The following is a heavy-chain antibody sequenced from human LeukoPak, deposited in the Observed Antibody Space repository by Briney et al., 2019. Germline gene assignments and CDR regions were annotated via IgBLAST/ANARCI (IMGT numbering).Heavy chain of an antibody. CDR2: IIPIFGTA. J-gene: IGHJ4*02. Sequence: ASVTVSCTASGGTFSSYAISWVRQAPGQGLEWMGGIIPIFGTANYAQKFQGRVTITADESTSTAYMELSSLRSEDTAVYYCARAKHYGDYDYYFDYWGQGTLVTVSS. CDR1: GGTFSSYA. V-gene: IGHV1-69*13. D-gene: IGHD4-17*01. CDR3: ARAKHYGDYDYYFDY.